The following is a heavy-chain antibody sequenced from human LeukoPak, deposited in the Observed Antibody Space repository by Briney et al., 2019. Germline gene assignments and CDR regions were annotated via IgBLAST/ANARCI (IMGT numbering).Heavy chain of an antibody. CDR1: GFTFGNYW. CDR2: IKVDGSDK. V-gene: IGHV3-7*03. CDR3: AKGDCGGDCYSSFDY. J-gene: IGHJ4*02. D-gene: IGHD2-21*02. Sequence: KPGGSLRLSCAASGFTFGNYWMSWVRQAPGKGLEWVANIKVDGSDKNYVDSVKGRFTISRDNAKNSLYLQMNSLRAEDTAVYYCAKGDCGGDCYSSFDYWGQGTLVTVSS.